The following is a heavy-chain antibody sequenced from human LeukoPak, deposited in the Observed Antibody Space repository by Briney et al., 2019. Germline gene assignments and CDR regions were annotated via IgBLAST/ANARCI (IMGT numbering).Heavy chain of an antibody. CDR2: MNPSSGNT. J-gene: IGHJ5*02. CDR1: GYTFTSYD. CDR3: ARGGSGRKKNWFDP. D-gene: IGHD6-25*01. Sequence: ASVKVSCKASGYTFTSYDINWVRQATGQGLEWMGWMNPSSGNTGYAQKFQGRVTMTRNTSISTAYMELSSLRSEDTAVYYCARGGSGRKKNWFDPWGQGTLVTVSS. V-gene: IGHV1-8*01.